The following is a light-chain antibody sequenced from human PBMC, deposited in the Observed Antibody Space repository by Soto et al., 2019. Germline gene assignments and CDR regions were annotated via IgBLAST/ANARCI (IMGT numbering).Light chain of an antibody. CDR3: QSYDDSLSGWV. J-gene: IGLJ3*02. V-gene: IGLV2-18*02. Sequence: QSALTQPPSVSGSPGQSVTISCSGTIDDVTAYYRVSWYQQTPGTAPKLMIYDVSNRPSGVPDRFSGSKSGTSASLAITGLQGEDEADYYCQSYDDSLSGWVFGGGTKLTVL. CDR2: DVS. CDR1: IDDVTAYYR.